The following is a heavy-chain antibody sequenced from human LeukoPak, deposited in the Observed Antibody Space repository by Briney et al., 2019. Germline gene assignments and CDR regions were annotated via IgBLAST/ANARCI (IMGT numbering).Heavy chain of an antibody. CDR2: IYSGGST. D-gene: IGHD3-22*01. CDR3: ARGGYYYDSSGPIFDY. Sequence: GGSLRLSCAASGFTVSSNYMSWVRQAPGKVLEWVSVIYSGGSTYYADSVKGRFTISRDNSKNTLYLQMNSLRAEDTAVYYCARGGYYYDSSGPIFDYWGQGTLVTVSS. J-gene: IGHJ4*02. V-gene: IGHV3-53*01. CDR1: GFTVSSNY.